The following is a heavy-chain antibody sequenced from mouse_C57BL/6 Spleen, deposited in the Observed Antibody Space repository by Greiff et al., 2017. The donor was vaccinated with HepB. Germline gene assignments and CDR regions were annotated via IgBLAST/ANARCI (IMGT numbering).Heavy chain of an antibody. CDR1: GYAFSSSW. CDR2: IYPGDGGT. V-gene: IGHV1-82*01. D-gene: IGHD6-1*01. J-gene: IGHJ4*01. Sequence: QVQLQQSGPELVKPGASVKISCKASGYAFSSSWMNWVKQRPGKGLEWIGRIYPGDGGTNYNGKFKGKATLTADKSSSTAYMQLSSLTSEDSAVYFCARSRALDDAMDYWGQGTSVTVSS. CDR3: ARSRALDDAMDY.